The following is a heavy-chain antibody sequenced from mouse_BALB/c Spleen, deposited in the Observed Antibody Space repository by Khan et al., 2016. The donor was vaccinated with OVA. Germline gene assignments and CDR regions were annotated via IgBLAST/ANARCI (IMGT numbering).Heavy chain of an antibody. CDR3: ARQYSISFFEY. J-gene: IGHJ2*01. V-gene: IGHV5-6*01. CDR1: GFTFSSFG. CDR2: ISSGGSYT. Sequence: VELVESGGDLVKPGGSLKLSCAASGFTFSSFGMSWIRQTPDKRLEWVATISSGGSYTYYPDSVKGRFTISRDNAKNTLYLQMSSLKSEDTAMYYCARQYSISFFEYWGQGTTLTVSS. D-gene: IGHD2-5*01.